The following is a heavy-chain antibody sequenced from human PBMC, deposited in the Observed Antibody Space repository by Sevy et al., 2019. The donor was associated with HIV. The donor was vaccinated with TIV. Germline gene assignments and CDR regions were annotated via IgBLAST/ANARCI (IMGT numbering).Heavy chain of an antibody. CDR1: GFTFSSYG. V-gene: IGHV3-30*03. Sequence: GGSLRLSCAASGFTFSSYGMHWVRQAPGKGLEWVAVISYDGSNKYYADSVKGRFTISRDNSKNTLYLQMNSLRAEDTAVYYCAGRGPYCSGGSCDSSLMDVRGQGTTVTVSS. CDR2: ISYDGSNK. CDR3: AGRGPYCSGGSCDSSLMDV. D-gene: IGHD2-15*01. J-gene: IGHJ6*02.